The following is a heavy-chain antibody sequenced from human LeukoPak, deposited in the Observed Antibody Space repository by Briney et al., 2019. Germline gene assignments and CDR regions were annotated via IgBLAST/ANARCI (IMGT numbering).Heavy chain of an antibody. J-gene: IGHJ3*02. CDR1: GGSISSSNW. D-gene: IGHD2-2*01. Sequence: ASETLSLTCAVSGGSISSSNWWSWVRQPPGKGLEWIGEIYHSGSTNYNPSLKSRVTISVDKSKNQFSLKLSSVTAADTAVYYCARLDCSSSSCYSWGAFDIWGQGTMVTVSS. CDR3: ARLDCSSSSCYSWGAFDI. CDR2: IYHSGST. V-gene: IGHV4-4*02.